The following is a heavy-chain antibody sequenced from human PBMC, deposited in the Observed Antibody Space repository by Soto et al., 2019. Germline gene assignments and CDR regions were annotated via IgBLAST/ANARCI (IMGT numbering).Heavy chain of an antibody. J-gene: IGHJ6*02. V-gene: IGHV3-33*01. CDR3: ARGLYGYDSSGYYYYYGMDV. D-gene: IGHD3-22*01. Sequence: GSLRLSCAASGFTFSSYGMHWVRQAPGKGLEWVAVIWYDGSNKYYADSVKGRITISRDNSKNTLHLQMNSLRAEDTAVYYCARGLYGYDSSGYYYYYGMDVWGQGTTVTVSS. CDR1: GFTFSSYG. CDR2: IWYDGSNK.